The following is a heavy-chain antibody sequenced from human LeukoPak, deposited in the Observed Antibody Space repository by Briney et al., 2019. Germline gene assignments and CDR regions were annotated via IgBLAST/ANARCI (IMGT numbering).Heavy chain of an antibody. CDR1: GYTFTSYY. CDR3: ARDQVAAPAAIGSDYYYYYMDV. D-gene: IGHD2-2*01. CDR2: INPSGGST. V-gene: IGHV1-46*01. J-gene: IGHJ6*03. Sequence: ASGKVSCKASGYTFTSYYMHWVRQAPGQGLEWMGIINPSGGSTSYAQKFQGRVTMTRDTSTSTVYMELSSLRSEDTAVYYCARDQVAAPAAIGSDYYYYYMDVWGKGTTVTVSS.